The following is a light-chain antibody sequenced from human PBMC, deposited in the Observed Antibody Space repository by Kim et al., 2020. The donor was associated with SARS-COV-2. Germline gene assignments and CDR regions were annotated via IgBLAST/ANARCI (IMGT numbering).Light chain of an antibody. J-gene: IGKJ2*01. CDR1: QSLLHTSGHNY. CDR3: MQALQTPPT. V-gene: IGKV2-28*01. Sequence: IVMTQSPLTLPVTPGEPASISCISSQSLLHTSGHNYVDWYLQKPGQSPQLLIYLGSNRASGVPDRFSGSGSGTYFTLKISRVETEDIGVYYCMQALQTPPTFGQGTKLEI. CDR2: LGS.